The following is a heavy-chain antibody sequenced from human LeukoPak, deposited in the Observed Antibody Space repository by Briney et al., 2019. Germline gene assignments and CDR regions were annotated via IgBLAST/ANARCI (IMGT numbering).Heavy chain of an antibody. CDR2: IHYTGTT. D-gene: IGHD5-12*01. J-gene: IGHJ4*02. CDR3: ARQKGSRLDY. CDR1: GGSTSSFF. Sequence: SETLSLTCTVSGGSTSSFFRSWIRQPPGEGLEWIGSIHYTGTTNYNPSLESRVTISSDTSKNQFSLNLTFVTAADTAIYYCARQKGSRLDYWGQGTLVTVSS. V-gene: IGHV4-59*08.